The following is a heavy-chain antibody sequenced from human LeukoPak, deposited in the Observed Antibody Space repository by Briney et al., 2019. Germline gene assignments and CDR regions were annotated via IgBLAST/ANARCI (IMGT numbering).Heavy chain of an antibody. J-gene: IGHJ4*02. CDR1: GFTFTSYA. CDR2: ISGSAGST. Sequence: GGSLRLSCAASGFTFTSYAMSWVRQAPGKGLEWVSAISGSAGSTYYADSVKGRFTISRDNSKNTLYLLMNSLRAEDTAVYYCAQPPNPVLVVTATYFDFWGQGTLVTVSS. CDR3: AQPPNPVLVVTATYFDF. D-gene: IGHD2-21*02. V-gene: IGHV3-23*01.